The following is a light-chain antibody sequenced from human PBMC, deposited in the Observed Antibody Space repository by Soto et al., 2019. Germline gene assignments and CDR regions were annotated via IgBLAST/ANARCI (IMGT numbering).Light chain of an antibody. CDR2: GAS. CDR3: QQYGNSFT. Sequence: EIVLTQSPGTLSLSPGERATLSCRASQSVSSSYLAWYQQKPGQAPRLLIYGASSRATGISDRFSGSGSGTDFTLTISSLEPEDFAVYYCQQYGNSFTFGPGTKVDIK. J-gene: IGKJ3*01. CDR1: QSVSSSY. V-gene: IGKV3-20*01.